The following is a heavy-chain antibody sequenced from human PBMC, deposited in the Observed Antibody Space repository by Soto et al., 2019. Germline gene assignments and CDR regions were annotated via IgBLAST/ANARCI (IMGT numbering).Heavy chain of an antibody. V-gene: IGHV1-18*01. D-gene: IGHD4-17*01. J-gene: IGHJ4*02. CDR2: ISAYNGNT. CDR1: GYTFTSDG. Sequence: ASVKVAWKAAGYTFTSDGISWGRQAPGQGLEWMGWISAYNGNTNYAQKLQGRVTMTTDTSTSTAYMELRSLRSDDTAVYYCAREGDYGDYGRYWGQGTLVTVSS. CDR3: AREGDYGDYGRY.